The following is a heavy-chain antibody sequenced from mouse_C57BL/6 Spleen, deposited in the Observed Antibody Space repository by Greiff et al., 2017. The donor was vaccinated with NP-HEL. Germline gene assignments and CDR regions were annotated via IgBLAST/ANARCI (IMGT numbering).Heavy chain of an antibody. Sequence: QVQLQQSGPELVKPGASVKISCKASGYAFSSSWMNWVKQRPGKGLEWIGRIYPGDGDTNYNGKFKGKATLTADKSSITAYMQLSSLTSEDSAVYFCARRGIYYYGSSDTDYYAMDYWGQGTSVTVSS. CDR3: ARRGIYYYGSSDTDYYAMDY. J-gene: IGHJ4*01. D-gene: IGHD1-1*01. V-gene: IGHV1-82*01. CDR1: GYAFSSSW. CDR2: IYPGDGDT.